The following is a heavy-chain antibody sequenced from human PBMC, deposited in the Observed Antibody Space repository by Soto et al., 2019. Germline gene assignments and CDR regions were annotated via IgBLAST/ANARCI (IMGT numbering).Heavy chain of an antibody. D-gene: IGHD3-22*01. CDR2: ISNSGDYI. J-gene: IGHJ4*02. CDR3: AKDTYYHDSSGYYVFDY. CDR1: GSTFRTYG. V-gene: IGHV3-21*01. Sequence: GGSLRLSCTASGSTFRTYGMNWVRQAPGKGLEWVSSISNSGDYIYYADSVKGRFTISRDNSKNTLYLQMNSLRAEDTAVYYCAKDTYYHDSSGYYVFDYWGQGTLVTVSS.